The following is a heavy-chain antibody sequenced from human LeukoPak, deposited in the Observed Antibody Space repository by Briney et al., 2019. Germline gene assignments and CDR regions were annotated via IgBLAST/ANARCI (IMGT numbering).Heavy chain of an antibody. CDR1: RFTFSSHA. Sequence: PGGSPRLSCTASRFTFSSHAMGWVRQTPGKRLEWVSNINSDGANTLYADSVKGRFTISRDNSKNTLYLQMSSLRAEDTAMFFCVYYDSSGYYYGRLRYWGQGTPVTVSS. V-gene: IGHV3-23*01. CDR3: VYYDSSGYYYGRLRY. CDR2: INSDGANT. D-gene: IGHD3-22*01. J-gene: IGHJ4*02.